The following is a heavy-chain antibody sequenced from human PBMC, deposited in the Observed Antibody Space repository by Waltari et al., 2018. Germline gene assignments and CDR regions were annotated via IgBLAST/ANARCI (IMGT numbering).Heavy chain of an antibody. CDR3: ARSAKCESSSDSCDLVAD. V-gene: IGHV4-61*02. D-gene: IGHD2-21*01. CDR2: IHTSGLT. J-gene: IGHJ4*02. CDR1: GDSNTTPLYY. Sequence: QVQLEESGPGLVEPSQTLSLTCTVSGDSNTTPLYYWGWLRQPAGKGLEWIGRIHTSGLTEYTASLESRVAISRDTSKNQFSLNLRSVTAADTAVYYCARSAKCESSSDSCDLVADWGQGTLVTVSS.